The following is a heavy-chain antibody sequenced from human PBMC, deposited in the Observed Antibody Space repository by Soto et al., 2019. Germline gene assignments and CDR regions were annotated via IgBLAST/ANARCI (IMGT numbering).Heavy chain of an antibody. J-gene: IGHJ3*02. Sequence: GGSLRLSCAASGLTLSRFAMHWVRQAPGKGLEWVAVIGYDGSNKDYADSVKGRFTISRDNSKNTLYLQMNSLRPEDTAVYYCARRVFGGYSYGYLGAFDIWGQGTMVTVSS. CDR3: ARRVFGGYSYGYLGAFDI. D-gene: IGHD5-18*01. CDR2: IGYDGSNK. V-gene: IGHV3-30-3*01. CDR1: GLTLSRFA.